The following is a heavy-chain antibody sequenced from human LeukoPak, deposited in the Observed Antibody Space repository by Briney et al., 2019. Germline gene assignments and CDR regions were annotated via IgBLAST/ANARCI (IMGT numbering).Heavy chain of an antibody. CDR2: ISYDGSNK. J-gene: IGHJ4*02. CDR3: AREMGMSLYPYFFDY. CDR1: GFTFSSYA. Sequence: GGSLRLSCAASGFTFSSYAMHWVRQAPGKGLEWVAVISYDGSNKYYADSVKGRFTISRDNSKNTLYPQMNSLRAEDTAVYYCAREMGMSLYPYFFDYWGQGTLVTVSS. D-gene: IGHD2-2*02. V-gene: IGHV3-30*04.